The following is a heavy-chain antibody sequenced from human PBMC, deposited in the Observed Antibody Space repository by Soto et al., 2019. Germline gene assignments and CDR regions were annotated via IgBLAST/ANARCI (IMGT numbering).Heavy chain of an antibody. V-gene: IGHV3-15*01. J-gene: IGHJ5*02. CDR1: GFTFGNAW. Sequence: GGSLRLSCAASGFTFGNAWMSWVRQAPGKGLEWVGRIKSKTDGGTTDYAAPVKGRFTISRDDSKNTLYLQMNSLKTEDTAVYYCTTDSTWADTAVVIDWFDPWGQGTLVTVSS. CDR2: IKSKTDGGTT. D-gene: IGHD5-18*01. CDR3: TTDSTWADTAVVIDWFDP.